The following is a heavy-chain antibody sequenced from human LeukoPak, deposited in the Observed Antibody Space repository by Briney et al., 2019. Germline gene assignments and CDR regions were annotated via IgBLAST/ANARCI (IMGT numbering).Heavy chain of an antibody. Sequence: GGSLRLSCAASGFTFSSYAMSWVRQAPGKGLEWVSAISGSGGSTYYADSVKGRFTISRDNSKNTLYLQMNSLRAEDTAVYYCAKDLTYSSSSPTYYFDYWGQGTLVTVSS. V-gene: IGHV3-23*01. J-gene: IGHJ4*02. D-gene: IGHD6-6*01. CDR1: GFTFSSYA. CDR3: AKDLTYSSSSPTYYFDY. CDR2: ISGSGGST.